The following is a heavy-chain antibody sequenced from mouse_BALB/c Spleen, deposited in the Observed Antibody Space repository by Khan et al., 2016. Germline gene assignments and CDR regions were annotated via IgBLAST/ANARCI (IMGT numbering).Heavy chain of an antibody. Sequence: QIQLVQSGAELVRPGVSVKISCKGSGYTFTDYAMHWVKQSHAKSLEWIGVISTYYGDASYNQKFKGKATMTVDKSSSTAYMELARLTSEDSAIYYCAGWRAGLDYWGQGTTLTVSS. V-gene: IGHV1S137*01. CDR2: ISTYYGDA. CDR3: AGWRAGLDY. J-gene: IGHJ2*01. D-gene: IGHD3-3*01. CDR1: GYTFTDYA.